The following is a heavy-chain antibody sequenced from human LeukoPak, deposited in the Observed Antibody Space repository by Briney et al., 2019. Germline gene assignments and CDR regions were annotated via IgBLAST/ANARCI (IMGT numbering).Heavy chain of an antibody. D-gene: IGHD3-22*01. J-gene: IGHJ4*02. CDR2: IQSDGSIE. V-gene: IGHV3-33*01. CDR1: GFTFSYYG. Sequence: GGSLRLSCAASGFTFSYYGMHWVRQAPVKGLEWVAAIQSDGSIEYYADSVKGRLIISRDNSKNTLFLQMNSLRADDTAVYYCARDIDSTGSYWYFDYWGQGTLVTVSS. CDR3: ARDIDSTGSYWYFDY.